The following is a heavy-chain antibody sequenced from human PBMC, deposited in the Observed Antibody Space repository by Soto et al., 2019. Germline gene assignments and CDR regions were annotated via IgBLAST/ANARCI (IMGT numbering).Heavy chain of an antibody. Sequence: GGSLRLSCAASGFTFSSYSMNWVRQAPGKGLEWVSSISSSSSYIYYADSVKGRFTISRDNAKKTLYLQMNSLRAEDTAVYYCARVMTTVTTNAAFDIWGQGTMVTVSS. D-gene: IGHD4-17*01. J-gene: IGHJ3*02. CDR1: GFTFSSYS. CDR2: ISSSSSYI. CDR3: ARVMTTVTTNAAFDI. V-gene: IGHV3-21*01.